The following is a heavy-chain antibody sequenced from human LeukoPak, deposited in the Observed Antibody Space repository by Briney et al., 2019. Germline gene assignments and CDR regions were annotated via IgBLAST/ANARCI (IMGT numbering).Heavy chain of an antibody. V-gene: IGHV4-34*01. CDR2: VNESGGT. CDR3: ARLNIDWFDP. CDR1: VGSFSGYH. J-gene: IGHJ5*02. D-gene: IGHD2/OR15-2a*01. Sequence: PSETLSLTCAVYVGSFSGYHWNWIRQPPGKGPEWIGEVNESGGTNINPSLRSRVILSVDTSMNQFSLKLSSVTAADTAVYYCARLNIDWFDPWGQGTLVTVFS.